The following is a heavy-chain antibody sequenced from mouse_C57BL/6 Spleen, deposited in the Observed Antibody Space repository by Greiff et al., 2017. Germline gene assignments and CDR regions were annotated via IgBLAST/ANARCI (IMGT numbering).Heavy chain of an antibody. J-gene: IGHJ4*01. CDR1: GYSFTGYY. CDR2: IYPYNGVS. Sequence: VQLKESGPELVKPGASVKISCKASGYSFTGYYMHWVKQSHGNILDWIGYIYPYNGVSSYNQKFQGKATLTVDKSSRTAYMELRSLTSEDSAVYYWARNWVYDYDEGPYAMDYWGQGTSVTVSS. D-gene: IGHD2-4*01. CDR3: ARNWVYDYDEGPYAMDY. V-gene: IGHV1-31*01.